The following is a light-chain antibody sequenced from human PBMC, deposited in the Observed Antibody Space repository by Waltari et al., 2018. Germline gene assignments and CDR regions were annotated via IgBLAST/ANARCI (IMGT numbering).Light chain of an antibody. CDR2: GTS. J-gene: IGKJ4*01. CDR1: QTVRTTY. Sequence: EIVLTQSPGTLSLSPVERATLSCRASQTVRTTYLAWYQQNPGQAPTLLINGTSSRATGIPDRFSGSGSGTDFSLSSSCLGTEDFAVYCCQQYDISPRTLGGGTKVEIK. CDR3: QQYDISPRT. V-gene: IGKV3-20*01.